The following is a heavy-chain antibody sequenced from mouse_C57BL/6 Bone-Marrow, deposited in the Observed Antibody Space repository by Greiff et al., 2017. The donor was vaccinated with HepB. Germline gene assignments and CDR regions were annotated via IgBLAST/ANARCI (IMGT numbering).Heavy chain of an antibody. D-gene: IGHD1-1*01. Sequence: EVKLMESGGGLVKPGGSLKLSCAASGFTFSSYAMSWVRQTPEKRLEWVATISDGGSYTYYPDNVKGRFTISRDNAKNNLYLQMSHLKSEDTAMYYCARGGYYGSIFDYWGQGTTLTVSS. V-gene: IGHV5-4*03. CDR1: GFTFSSYA. CDR3: ARGGYYGSIFDY. CDR2: ISDGGSYT. J-gene: IGHJ2*01.